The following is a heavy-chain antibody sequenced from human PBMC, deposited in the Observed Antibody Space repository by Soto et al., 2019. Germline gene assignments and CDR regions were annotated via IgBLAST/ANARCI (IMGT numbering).Heavy chain of an antibody. D-gene: IGHD3-10*01. J-gene: IGHJ6*02. Sequence: PSETLSLTCAVSGGSISSGGYSWSWIRQPPGKGLEWIGYIYHSGSTYYNPSLKSRVTISVDRSKNQFSLKLSSVTAADTAVYYCARGGTMVRGVINGTDVWGQGPTVTVSS. CDR2: IYHSGST. CDR3: ARGGTMVRGVINGTDV. V-gene: IGHV4-30-2*01. CDR1: GGSISSGGYS.